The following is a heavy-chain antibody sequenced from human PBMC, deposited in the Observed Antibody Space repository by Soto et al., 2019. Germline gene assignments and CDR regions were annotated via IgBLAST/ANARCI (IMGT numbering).Heavy chain of an antibody. CDR1: GYTFTSYY. J-gene: IGHJ5*02. V-gene: IGHV1-46*01. D-gene: IGHD6-13*01. Sequence: QVQLVQSGAEVKKPGASVKVSCKASGYTFTSYYMHWVRQAPGQGLVWMGIINPSVGSTSYAQKFHGRVTMTRDTSTSTVYMELSSLGSEATAVYSCARADSSSCCWFDPCGQGTLVTVSS. CDR2: INPSVGST. CDR3: ARADSSSCCWFDP.